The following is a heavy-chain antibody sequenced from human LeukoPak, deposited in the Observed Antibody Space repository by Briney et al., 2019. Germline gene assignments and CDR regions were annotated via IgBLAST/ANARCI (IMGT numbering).Heavy chain of an antibody. D-gene: IGHD5-18*01. J-gene: IGHJ4*02. CDR1: GGSFSGYY. CDR3: ARDKPPWIQLED. Sequence: PSETLSLTCAVCGGSFSGYYWSWVRQPPGKGLEWIGEINHSGSTNYNPSLKSRVTISVDTSKNQFSLKLSSVTAADTAVYYCARDKPPWIQLEDWGQGTLVTVSS. CDR2: INHSGST. V-gene: IGHV4-34*01.